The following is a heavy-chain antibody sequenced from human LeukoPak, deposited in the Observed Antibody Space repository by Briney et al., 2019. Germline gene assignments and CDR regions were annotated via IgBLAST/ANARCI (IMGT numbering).Heavy chain of an antibody. CDR3: ASRGTTGTTGSY. Sequence: ASVKVSCKASGYTFTGYYMLCVRQAPGQGLEWMGWINPNSSGTNYAQKFQGRVTLTRDTSISTAYMELTRLGFDDTAVYYCASRGTTGTTGSYWGQGTLVTVSS. J-gene: IGHJ4*01. CDR1: GYTFTGYY. D-gene: IGHD1-1*01. V-gene: IGHV1-2*02. CDR2: INPNSSGT.